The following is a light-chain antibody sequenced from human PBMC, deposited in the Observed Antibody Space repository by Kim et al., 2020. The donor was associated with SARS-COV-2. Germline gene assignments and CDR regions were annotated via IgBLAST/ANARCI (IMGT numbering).Light chain of an antibody. V-gene: IGKV3-20*01. Sequence: PGEGVTLSCRATQSIASSSIAWYQQKPGQAPRLLIYDASTRATGIPGRFSGSRSGTDFTLTISRLEPEDSAVYYCQQYGSFGGGTKVDIK. CDR3: QQYGS. CDR1: QSIASSS. J-gene: IGKJ4*01. CDR2: DAS.